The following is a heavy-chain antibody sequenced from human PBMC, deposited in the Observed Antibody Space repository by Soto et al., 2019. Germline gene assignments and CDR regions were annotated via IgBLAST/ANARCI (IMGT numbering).Heavy chain of an antibody. CDR3: AREIIGIAVPDPFEY. D-gene: IGHD6-19*01. J-gene: IGHJ4*02. CDR2: MNFNSGNT. V-gene: IGHV1-8*01. CDR1: GYTFTSYD. Sequence: ASVKVSCKASGYTFTSYDINWARQATGQGLEWMGWMNFNSGNTGYAQKFQGRVSMTRDTSTRTAYMELSSLRSDDTAVYYCAREIIGIAVPDPFEYWGQGILVTVSS.